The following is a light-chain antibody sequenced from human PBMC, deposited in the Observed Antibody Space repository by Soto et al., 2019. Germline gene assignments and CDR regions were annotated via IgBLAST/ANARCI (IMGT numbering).Light chain of an antibody. CDR2: YDD. CDR3: SAWDDSLNGGV. Sequence: QPVLTQPPSVSEAPRQRVTISCSGSSSNIGNNAVNWYQQLQGKAPKLLIYYDDLLPSGVSDRFSGSKSGTSASLAISGLQSEDEADYYCSAWDDSLNGGVFGGGTQLTVL. J-gene: IGLJ3*02. V-gene: IGLV1-36*01. CDR1: SSNIGNNA.